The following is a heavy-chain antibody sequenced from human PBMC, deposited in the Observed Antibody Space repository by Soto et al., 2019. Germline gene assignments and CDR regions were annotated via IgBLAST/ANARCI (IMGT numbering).Heavy chain of an antibody. J-gene: IGHJ4*02. Sequence: QVQMVESGGGVVQPGTSLRLSCVASGFTFGRSGMHWVRQAPGGALEWVAIIWFDGSKKYYADSVKGRLTVSRDNSKNTLYLQMGSLRGDDTAVYYCARDLNTGYIDYWGQGTLVTVSS. D-gene: IGHD5-12*01. V-gene: IGHV3-33*01. CDR3: ARDLNTGYIDY. CDR2: IWFDGSKK. CDR1: GFTFGRSG.